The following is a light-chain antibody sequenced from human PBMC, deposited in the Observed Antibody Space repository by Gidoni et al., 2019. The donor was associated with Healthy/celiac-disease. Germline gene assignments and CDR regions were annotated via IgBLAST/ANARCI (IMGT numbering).Light chain of an antibody. Sequence: EIVMTQSPATLSVSPGERATLSCRASQSVSSNLSCYQQKPGQAPRLLIYGASTRATGIPARFSGSGSGTEFTLTISSLQSEDFAVYYCQQYNNWPPVTFGGXTKVEIK. J-gene: IGKJ4*01. V-gene: IGKV3-15*01. CDR3: QQYNNWPPVT. CDR2: GAS. CDR1: QSVSSN.